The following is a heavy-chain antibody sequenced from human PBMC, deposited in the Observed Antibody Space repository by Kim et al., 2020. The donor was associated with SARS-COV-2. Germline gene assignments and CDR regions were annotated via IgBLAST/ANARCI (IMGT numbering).Heavy chain of an antibody. V-gene: IGHV3-30*04. CDR3: ARVYYYDSSGHGNYYFDY. CDR2: ISYDGSNK. Sequence: GGSLRLSCAASGFTFSSYAMHWVRQAPGKGLEWVAVISYDGSNKYYADSVKGRFTISRDNSKNTLYLQMNSLRAEDTAVYYCARVYYYDSSGHGNYYFDYWGQGTLVTVSS. J-gene: IGHJ4*02. CDR1: GFTFSSYA. D-gene: IGHD3-22*01.